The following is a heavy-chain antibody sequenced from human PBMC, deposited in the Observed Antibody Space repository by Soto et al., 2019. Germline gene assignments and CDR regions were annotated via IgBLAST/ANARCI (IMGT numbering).Heavy chain of an antibody. D-gene: IGHD2-15*01. J-gene: IGHJ5*02. CDR3: AKGSVADHTENWFDP. CDR1: GFTFDDYA. V-gene: IGHV3-9*01. Sequence: EVQLVESGGGLVQPGRSLRLSCAASGFTFDDYAMHWVRQAPGKGLEWVSGISWNSGSIGYADSVKGRFTISRDNATKSFYLLMNSLRAEDTALYYCAKGSVADHTENWFDPWGQSTLVTVSS. CDR2: ISWNSGSI.